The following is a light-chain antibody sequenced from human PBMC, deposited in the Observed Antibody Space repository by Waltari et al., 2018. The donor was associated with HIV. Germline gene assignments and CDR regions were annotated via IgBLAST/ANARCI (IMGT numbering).Light chain of an antibody. V-gene: IGLV3-9*01. Sequence: SYELNQPPSVSVAPGQTARTTCGGDNIGSKNVHWCQKKPGQAPVLVIFRNTNRPSGIPERFSGSNSGNTSTLTITRAQVGDEADYYCHVWDRATGVFGTGTTVTVL. CDR3: HVWDRATGV. CDR1: NIGSKN. CDR2: RNT. J-gene: IGLJ1*01.